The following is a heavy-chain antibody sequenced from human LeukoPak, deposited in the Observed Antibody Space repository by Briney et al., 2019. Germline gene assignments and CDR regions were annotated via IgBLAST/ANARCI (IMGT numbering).Heavy chain of an antibody. CDR2: IYYSGTT. CDR1: GGSISSYY. J-gene: IGHJ5*02. CDR3: ARESTAGWFDP. V-gene: IGHV4-59*01. Sequence: PSETLSLTCTVSGGSISSYYWNWIRQPPGKGLQWIGYIYYSGTTNYNPSLKTRVTISVDTFKNQFSLKLSSVTAADTAVYYCARESTAGWFDPWGQGTLVTVSS.